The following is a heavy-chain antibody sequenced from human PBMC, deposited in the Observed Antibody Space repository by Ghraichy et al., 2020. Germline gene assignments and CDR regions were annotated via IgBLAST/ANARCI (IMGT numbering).Heavy chain of an antibody. CDR2: ITSSRRSI. CDR3: ARASRVVRFYYYDGMDV. D-gene: IGHD4-23*01. J-gene: IGHJ6*02. CDR1: GFTFSSYN. Sequence: GVLRLSCVGSGFTFSSYNMNWVRQSPGKGLEWVSYITSSRRSIFYADSVKGRFTISRDNAKNSLSLQMNSLRDEDTAVYYCARASRVVRFYYYDGMDVWGQGTTVTVSS. V-gene: IGHV3-48*02.